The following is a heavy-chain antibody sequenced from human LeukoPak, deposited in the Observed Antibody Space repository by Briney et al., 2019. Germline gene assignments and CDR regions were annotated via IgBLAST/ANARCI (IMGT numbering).Heavy chain of an antibody. CDR3: ARGASSGYRIDY. CDR1: GFTFNNYW. Sequence: GGSLRLSCAASGFTFNNYWMLWVRQAPGKGLVWVSRISKDGSTTNYADSVKGRFTISRDHAKNTLYLQMNSLTAEDTALYYCARGASSGYRIDYWGQGTLVTVSS. D-gene: IGHD5-18*01. J-gene: IGHJ4*02. V-gene: IGHV3-74*01. CDR2: ISKDGSTT.